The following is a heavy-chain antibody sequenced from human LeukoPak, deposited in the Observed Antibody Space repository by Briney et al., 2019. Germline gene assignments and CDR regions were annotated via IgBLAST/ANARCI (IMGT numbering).Heavy chain of an antibody. CDR1: GDSISSTRYY. CDR3: ARHAGNSGDSGSDYSPCDY. CDR2: IYYSGSP. V-gene: IGHV4-39*01. Sequence: SETLSLTCTVSGDSISSTRYYWVWIRQPPGKGLEYIGTIYYSGSPYYNPSLKSRVTISVDTSKNQFSLRLSSVTAADTAVYYCARHAGNSGDSGSDYSPCDYWGQGTLVTVSS. D-gene: IGHD1-26*01. J-gene: IGHJ4*02.